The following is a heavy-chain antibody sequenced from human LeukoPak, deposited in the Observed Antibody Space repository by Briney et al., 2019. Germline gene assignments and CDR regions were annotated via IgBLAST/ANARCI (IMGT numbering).Heavy chain of an antibody. CDR3: ARGYCSGGSCSYFDY. Sequence: PEGSLRLSCAASGFIFSNYAMHWVRQAPGKGLEYVSAISNNGGSTYSANSLKGRFTISRDNSKNTLYLQMDSLRAEDMAVYYCARGYCSGGSCSYFDYWGQGTLVTVSS. J-gene: IGHJ4*02. CDR2: ISNNGGST. CDR1: GFIFSNYA. V-gene: IGHV3-64*01. D-gene: IGHD2-15*01.